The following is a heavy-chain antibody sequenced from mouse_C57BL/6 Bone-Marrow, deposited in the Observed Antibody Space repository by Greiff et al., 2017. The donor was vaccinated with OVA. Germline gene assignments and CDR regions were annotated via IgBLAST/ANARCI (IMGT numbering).Heavy chain of an antibody. J-gene: IGHJ3*01. V-gene: IGHV1-4*01. Sequence: VQLVESGAELARPGASVKMSCKASGYTFTSYTMHWVKQRPGQGLEWIGYINPSRGYTKYNQKFKDKATLTADKSSSTAYMQLSSLTSEDSAVYYCARRRGFAYWGQGTLVTVSA. CDR3: ARRRGFAY. CDR1: GYTFTSYT. CDR2: INPSRGYT.